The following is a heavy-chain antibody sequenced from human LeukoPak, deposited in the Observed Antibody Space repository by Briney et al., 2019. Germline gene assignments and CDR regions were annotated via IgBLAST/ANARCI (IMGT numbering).Heavy chain of an antibody. V-gene: IGHV4-59*01. D-gene: IGHD2-15*01. CDR1: GGSISSYY. CDR2: IFYSGST. Sequence: PSETLSLTCTVSGGSISSYYWTWIRQPPGKGLEWIGYIFYSGSTNYSPSLKSRVAISVETSKNQFSLKLNCVTTADTAVYYCARGYCSGGSCHSGRYYFDFWGRGTLVTVSS. CDR3: ARGYCSGGSCHSGRYYFDF. J-gene: IGHJ2*01.